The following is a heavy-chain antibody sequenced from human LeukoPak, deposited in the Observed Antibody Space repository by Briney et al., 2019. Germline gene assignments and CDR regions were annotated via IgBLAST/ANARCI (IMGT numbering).Heavy chain of an antibody. Sequence: GGSLRLSCAASGFTFSSYAMHWVRQAPGKGLEWVAVISYDGSNKYHADSVKGRFAISRDNSKNTLYLQMNSLRAEDTAVYYCTRDGDTSGYSDWGQGTLVTVSS. CDR2: ISYDGSNK. CDR1: GFTFSSYA. CDR3: TRDGDTSGYSD. V-gene: IGHV3-30*09. J-gene: IGHJ4*02. D-gene: IGHD3-22*01.